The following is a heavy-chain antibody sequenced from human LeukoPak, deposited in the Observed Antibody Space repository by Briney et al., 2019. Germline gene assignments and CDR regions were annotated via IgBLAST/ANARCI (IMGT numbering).Heavy chain of an antibody. Sequence: PGGSLRLSCSTSGFTFSNYAMTWVRQAPGMGLEWVSLVSGSGDSTYYADSVKGRFTISRDNAKNSLYLQMNSLRAEDTAVYYCARGDWFDPWGQGTLVTVSS. CDR3: ARGDWFDP. CDR1: GFTFSNYA. J-gene: IGHJ5*02. D-gene: IGHD3-10*01. V-gene: IGHV3-23*01. CDR2: VSGSGDST.